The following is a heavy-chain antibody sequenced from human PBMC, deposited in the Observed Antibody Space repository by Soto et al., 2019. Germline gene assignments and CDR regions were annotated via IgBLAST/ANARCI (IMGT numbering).Heavy chain of an antibody. CDR1: GGTFSSYT. D-gene: IGHD2-15*01. CDR3: ARERGGYSSGGSCPILDY. J-gene: IGHJ4*02. CDR2: IIPILGIA. V-gene: IGHV1-69*08. Sequence: QVQLVQSGAEVKKPGSSVNVSCKASGGTFSSYTISWVRQAPGQGLEWMGRIIPILGIANYAQKFQGRVTIPADKSTSTAYMELSSLRSEDTAVYYCARERGGYSSGGSCPILDYWGQGTLVTVSS.